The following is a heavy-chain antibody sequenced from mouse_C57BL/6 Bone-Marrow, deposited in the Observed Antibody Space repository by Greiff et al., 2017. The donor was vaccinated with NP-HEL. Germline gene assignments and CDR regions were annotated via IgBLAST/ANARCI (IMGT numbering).Heavy chain of an antibody. D-gene: IGHD1-1*01. Sequence: VKLQESGAELVRPGTSVKVSCKASGYAFTNYLIEWVKQRPGQGLEWIGVINPGSGGTNYNEKFKGKATLTADKSSSTAYMQLSSLTSEDSAVYFCARDAYYYGSSFYYFDYWGQGTTLTVSS. CDR3: ARDAYYYGSSFYYFDY. CDR1: GYAFTNYL. CDR2: INPGSGGT. J-gene: IGHJ2*01. V-gene: IGHV1-54*01.